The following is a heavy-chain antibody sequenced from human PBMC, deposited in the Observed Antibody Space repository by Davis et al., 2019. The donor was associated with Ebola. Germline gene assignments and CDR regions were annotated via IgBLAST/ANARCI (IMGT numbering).Heavy chain of an antibody. CDR2: IRYDGSNK. V-gene: IGHV3-30*02. CDR3: AKDSRGPFDY. Sequence: GESLKISCAASGFTFSDYGMHWVRQAPGKGLEWVAFIRYDGSNKYYADSVKGRFTISRDNSKNTLYLQMNSLRAEDTAVYYCAKDSRGPFDYWGQGTLVTVSS. CDR1: GFTFSDYG. J-gene: IGHJ4*02. D-gene: IGHD3-10*01.